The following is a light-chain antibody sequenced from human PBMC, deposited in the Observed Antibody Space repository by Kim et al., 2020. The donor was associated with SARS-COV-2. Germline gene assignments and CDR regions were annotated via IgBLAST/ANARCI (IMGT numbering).Light chain of an antibody. J-gene: IGLJ2*01. CDR1: NIGSKG. CDR3: QVWDSSIDHRVV. Sequence: PGKTARVSCGGNNIGSKGVHWYQQKSGQAPVLVISYDSDRPSGIPERFSGSNSGNTATLTISRVEAGDEADYYCQVWDSSIDHRVVFGGGTQLTVL. V-gene: IGLV3-21*04. CDR2: YDS.